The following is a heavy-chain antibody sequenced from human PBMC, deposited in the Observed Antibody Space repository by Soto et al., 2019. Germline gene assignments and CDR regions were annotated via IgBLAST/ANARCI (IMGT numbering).Heavy chain of an antibody. D-gene: IGHD3-16*02. J-gene: IGHJ4*02. CDR1: GFTFSSYA. CDR2: ISYDGSNK. CDR3: ARDSGILYDYVWGSYRPQGKFDY. V-gene: IGHV3-30-3*01. Sequence: PGGSLRLSCAASGFTFSSYAMHWVRQAPGKGLEWVAVISYDGSNKYYADSVKGRFTISRDNSKNTLYLQMNSLRAEDTAVYYCARDSGILYDYVWGSYRPQGKFDYWGQGTLVTVSS.